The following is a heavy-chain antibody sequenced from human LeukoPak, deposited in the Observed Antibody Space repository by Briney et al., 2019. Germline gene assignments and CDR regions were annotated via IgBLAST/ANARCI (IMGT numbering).Heavy chain of an antibody. CDR3: ARVRHCGGDCYALDY. Sequence: ASVEVSCKASGYTFTGYYMHWVRQAPGQGLEWMGWINPNSGGTNYAQKFQGRVTMTRDTSISTAYMELSRLRSDDTAVYYCARVRHCGGDCYALDYWGQGTLVTVSS. CDR1: GYTFTGYY. J-gene: IGHJ4*02. CDR2: INPNSGGT. V-gene: IGHV1-2*02. D-gene: IGHD2-21*02.